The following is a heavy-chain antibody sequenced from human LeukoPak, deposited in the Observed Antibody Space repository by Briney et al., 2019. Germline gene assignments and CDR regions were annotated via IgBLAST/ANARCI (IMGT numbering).Heavy chain of an antibody. CDR3: AKDSWELLAFDY. CDR1: GFTFSSYG. V-gene: IGHV3-33*06. CDR2: IWYDGSNK. Sequence: PGRSLRLSCAASGFTFSSYGMHWVRQAPGKGLEWVAVIWYDGSNKYYADSVKGRFTISRDNSKNTLYLQMNSLRAEDTAVYYCAKDSWELLAFDYWGQGTLVTVSS. J-gene: IGHJ4*02. D-gene: IGHD1-26*01.